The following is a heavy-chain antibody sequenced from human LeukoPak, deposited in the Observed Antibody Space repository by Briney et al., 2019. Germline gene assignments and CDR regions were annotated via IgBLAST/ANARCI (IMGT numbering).Heavy chain of an antibody. J-gene: IGHJ4*02. V-gene: IGHV1-18*04. CDR1: GYTFTSYG. CDR3: ARGHYSSSWYGY. CDR2: ISAYNGNT. Sequence: GASVKVSCKASGYTFTSYGISWVRQAPGQGLEWMGWISAYNGNTNYAQKFQGRVTITADESTSTAYMELSSLRSEDTAVYYCARGHYSSSWYGYWGQGTLVTVSS. D-gene: IGHD6-13*01.